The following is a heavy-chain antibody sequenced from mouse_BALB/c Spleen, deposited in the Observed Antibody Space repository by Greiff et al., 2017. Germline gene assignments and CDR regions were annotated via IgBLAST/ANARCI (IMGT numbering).Heavy chain of an antibody. V-gene: IGHV3-8*02. J-gene: IGHJ1*01. CDR1: GDSITSGY. CDR3: ARWEGGYDGYFDV. D-gene: IGHD2-14*01. Sequence: EVHLVESGPSLVKPSQTLSLTCSVTGDSITSGYWNWIRKFPGNKLEYMGYISYSGSTYYNPSLKSRISITRDTSKNQYYLQLNSVTTEDTATYYCARWEGGYDGYFDVWGAGTTVTVSS. CDR2: ISYSGST.